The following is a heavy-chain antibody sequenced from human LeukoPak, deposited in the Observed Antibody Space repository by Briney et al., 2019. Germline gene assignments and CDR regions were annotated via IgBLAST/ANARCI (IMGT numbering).Heavy chain of an antibody. V-gene: IGHV1-8*01. J-gene: IGHJ6*02. CDR2: MNPNSGNT. D-gene: IGHD2-2*01. CDR3: ARWGPLIVVVPAARGGYYYGMDV. Sequence: GASVKVSCKASGYTFTSYDINWVRQATGQGLEWMGWMNPNSGNTGYAQKFQGRVTMTRNTSISTAYMELSSLRSEDTAVYYCARWGPLIVVVPAARGGYYYGMDVWGQGTTVTVSS. CDR1: GYTFTSYD.